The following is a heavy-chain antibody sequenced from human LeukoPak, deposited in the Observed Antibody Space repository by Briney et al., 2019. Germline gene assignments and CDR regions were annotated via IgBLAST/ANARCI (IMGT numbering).Heavy chain of an antibody. CDR3: AKDIGYSGYDRGAFDI. CDR2: ISWNSGSI. CDR1: GFTFDDYA. D-gene: IGHD5-12*01. V-gene: IGHV3-9*01. J-gene: IGHJ3*02. Sequence: GGSLRLSCAASGFTFDDYAMHWVRQAPGKGLEWVSGISWNSGSIGYADSVKGRFTISRDNAKYSLYLQMNSLRAEDTALYYCAKDIGYSGYDRGAFDIWGQGTMVTVSS.